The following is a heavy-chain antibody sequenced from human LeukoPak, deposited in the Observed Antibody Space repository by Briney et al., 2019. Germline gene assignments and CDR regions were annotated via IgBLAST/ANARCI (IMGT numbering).Heavy chain of an antibody. CDR1: GFTFSRHW. CDR3: ASDTVHTAVGIDY. Sequence: PGGSLRLSCAASGFTFSRHWMHWVRHAPGKGVVWVSRTNSDGSSTDYADSVKGRFTISRDNAKNTLYLQMNSLRAEDTSVHYCASDTVHTAVGIDYWGQGSLFTV. D-gene: IGHD5-18*01. V-gene: IGHV3-74*01. J-gene: IGHJ4*02. CDR2: TNSDGSST.